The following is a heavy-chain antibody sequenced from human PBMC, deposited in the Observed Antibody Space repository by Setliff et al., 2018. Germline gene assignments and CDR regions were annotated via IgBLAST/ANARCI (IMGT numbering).Heavy chain of an antibody. CDR3: ARETTMTYYFYYMDV. Sequence: SETLSLTCAVYGGSFSDYYWSWIRQSPGKGLGWIGEINHSGSTNYNPSLKTRVTISVDTSKNQFSLTLSSVTAADTAVYYCARETTMTYYFYYMDVWGKGTTVTVPS. CDR1: GGSFSDYY. CDR2: INHSGST. D-gene: IGHD4-17*01. V-gene: IGHV4-34*01. J-gene: IGHJ6*03.